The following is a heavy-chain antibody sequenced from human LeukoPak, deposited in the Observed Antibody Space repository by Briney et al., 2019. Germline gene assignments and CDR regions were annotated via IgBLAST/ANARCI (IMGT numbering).Heavy chain of an antibody. CDR3: ARGTYISTRWYYFDN. J-gene: IGHJ4*02. V-gene: IGHV4-4*08. D-gene: IGHD6-13*01. CDR1: GGSISSYY. CDR2: IYDSGST. Sequence: SETLSLTCTVSGGSISSYYWSWIRQPPGKGLEWIGYIYDSGSTYYNPSLKSRVTISVDSSKNQFSLKLISVTAIDTAVYYCARGTYISTRWYYFDNWGQGALVTVSS.